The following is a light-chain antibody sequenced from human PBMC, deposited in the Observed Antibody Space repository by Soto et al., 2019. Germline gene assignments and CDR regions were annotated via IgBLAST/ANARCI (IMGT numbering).Light chain of an antibody. CDR2: DVT. CDR1: SSDVGGYNS. CDR3: CSYAATHTLV. V-gene: IGLV2-11*01. Sequence: QSALAQPRSVSGSPGQSVTISCSGTSSDVGGYNSVSWYQQFPGKAPKLMIYDVTKRPSGVPDRFSGSKSGNTASLTISGLQAEDEADYYCCSYAATHTLVFGGGTKVTVL. J-gene: IGLJ2*01.